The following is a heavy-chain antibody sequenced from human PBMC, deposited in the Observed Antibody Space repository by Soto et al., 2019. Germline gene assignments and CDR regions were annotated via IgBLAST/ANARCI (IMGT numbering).Heavy chain of an antibody. V-gene: IGHV4-30-2*01. D-gene: IGHD4-17*01. CDR2: IYHSGST. Sequence: QLQLQESGSGLVKPSQTLSLTCAVSGGSISSGGYSWSWIRQPPGKGLEWIGYIYHSGSTYYNPSIKSRVTISVDRSKNQFSLKLSSVTAADTAVYYCARDHDYGDPYYFDYWGQGTLVTVSS. J-gene: IGHJ4*02. CDR3: ARDHDYGDPYYFDY. CDR1: GGSISSGGYS.